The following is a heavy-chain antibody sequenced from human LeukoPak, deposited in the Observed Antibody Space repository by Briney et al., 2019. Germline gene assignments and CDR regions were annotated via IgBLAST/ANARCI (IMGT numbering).Heavy chain of an antibody. J-gene: IGHJ4*02. CDR2: MNPNSGNT. CDR1: GYTFTSYD. Sequence: ASVKVSCKASGYTFTSYDIDWVRQATGQGLEWMGWMNPNSGNTGYAQKFQGRVTMTRNTSISTAYMELSSLRSEDTAVYYCARGLARTSMVTRGGVRFDYWGQGTLVTVSS. V-gene: IGHV1-8*01. CDR3: ARGLARTSMVTRGGVRFDY. D-gene: IGHD5-18*01.